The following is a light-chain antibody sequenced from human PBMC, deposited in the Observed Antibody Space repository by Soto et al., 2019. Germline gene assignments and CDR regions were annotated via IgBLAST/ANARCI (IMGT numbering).Light chain of an antibody. Sequence: SALTQPRSVSWSPGQSVTISCTGTSSDVGGYNYVSWYLQHPGKAPKLMIYDVSKRPSGVPDRFSGSKSGNTASLTISGLQAEDEADYYCCSYAGSYTFYVFGTGTKVTVL. CDR3: CSYAGSYTFYV. J-gene: IGLJ1*01. V-gene: IGLV2-11*01. CDR1: SSDVGGYNY. CDR2: DVS.